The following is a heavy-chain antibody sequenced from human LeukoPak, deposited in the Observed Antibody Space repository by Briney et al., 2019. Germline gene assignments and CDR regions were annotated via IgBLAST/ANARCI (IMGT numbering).Heavy chain of an antibody. V-gene: IGHV1-2*02. CDR1: GYTFTGYY. J-gene: IGHJ5*02. CDR3: ARDRSTDYYGSGSPTNWFDL. Sequence: ASVKVSCKASGYTFTGYYMHWVRQAPGQGLEWMGWINPKSGGTNYAQKFQGRVTMTRDTSISTVYMELTRLRSDDTAVYYCARDRSTDYYGSGSPTNWFDLWGQGTLVTVSS. CDR2: INPKSGGT. D-gene: IGHD3-10*01.